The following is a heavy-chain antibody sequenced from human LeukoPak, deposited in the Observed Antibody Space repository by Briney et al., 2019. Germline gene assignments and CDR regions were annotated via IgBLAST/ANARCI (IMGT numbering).Heavy chain of an antibody. V-gene: IGHV4-39*01. CDR2: IHYSGSS. J-gene: IGHJ4*02. D-gene: IGHD3-3*01. Sequence: PSEALSLTCTVSGGSITSKNYYWGWIRQSPGKGLEWIGSIHYSGSSYYNPSLKSQVFISVDTSKSQFFLRVSSVTVADTAIYYCARQQGYYDFETATAFPPYYFDSWGQGTLVTSSS. CDR3: ARQQGYYDFETATAFPPYYFDS. CDR1: GGSITSKNYY.